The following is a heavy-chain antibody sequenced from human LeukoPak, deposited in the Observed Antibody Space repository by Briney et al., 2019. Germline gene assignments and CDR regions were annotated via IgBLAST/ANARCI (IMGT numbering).Heavy chain of an antibody. V-gene: IGHV4-31*03. Sequence: SQTLSLTCTVSGGSISSGGYYWSWIRQHPGKGLEWIGYIYYSGSTYYNPSLKSRVTISVDTSKNQFSLKLSSVTAAVTAVYYCARDLWDSGYGLDYWGQGTLVTVSS. CDR2: IYYSGST. J-gene: IGHJ4*02. CDR3: ARDLWDSGYGLDY. D-gene: IGHD5-12*01. CDR1: GGSISSGGYY.